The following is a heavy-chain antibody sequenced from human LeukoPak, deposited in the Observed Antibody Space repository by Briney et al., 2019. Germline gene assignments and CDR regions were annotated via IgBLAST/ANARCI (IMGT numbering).Heavy chain of an antibody. CDR2: FNPISGGT. D-gene: IGHD2-15*01. Sequence: GASVKLCCKASGYTFDDYDMHWVRQAPGQGLEWMGWFNPISGGTAYARKFQGRVTMTWDTSISTVYMELIRLTSDDTALFYCARVPRQLLPYFDYWGQGTLVTVSS. J-gene: IGHJ4*02. CDR1: GYTFDDYD. CDR3: ARVPRQLLPYFDY. V-gene: IGHV1-2*02.